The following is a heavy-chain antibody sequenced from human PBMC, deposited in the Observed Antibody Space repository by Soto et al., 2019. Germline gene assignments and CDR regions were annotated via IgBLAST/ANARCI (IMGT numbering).Heavy chain of an antibody. CDR2: ISAYNGNT. CDR3: ARALGDTAMVLIDY. J-gene: IGHJ4*02. V-gene: IGHV1-18*01. CDR1: GFNLFSHC. Sequence: GGSVEGSCKASGFNLFSHCISWGGQAPGQGLEWMGWISAYNGNTNYAQKLQGRVTMTTDTSTSTAYMELRSLRSDDTAVYYCARALGDTAMVLIDYWGQGTLVTVSS. D-gene: IGHD5-18*01.